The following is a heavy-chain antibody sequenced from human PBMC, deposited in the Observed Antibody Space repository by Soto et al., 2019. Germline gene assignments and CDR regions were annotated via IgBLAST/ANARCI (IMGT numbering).Heavy chain of an antibody. V-gene: IGHV3-30*18. CDR3: AKGSVLRVVEAPLAILGGVDV. CDR1: GFTFSSYG. Sequence: GGSLRLSCAASGFTFSSYGMHWVRQAPGKGLEWVAVVSYDGSHDFYADSVKGRFSISRDNSRAIMYLQMNSLKPEDTAVYYCAKGSVLRVVEAPLAILGGVDVWGQGAVVTVSS. D-gene: IGHD2-8*01. CDR2: VSYDGSHD. J-gene: IGHJ6*02.